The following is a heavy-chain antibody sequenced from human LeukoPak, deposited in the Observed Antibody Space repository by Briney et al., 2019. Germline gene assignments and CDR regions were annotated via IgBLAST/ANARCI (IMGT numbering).Heavy chain of an antibody. CDR3: ARSATGPDV. CDR2: IDLYSGGA. J-gene: IGHJ6*02. CDR1: GYTFTGHY. Sequence: ASVKVSCKASGYTFTGHYMHWVRQAPGQGLEWMGWIDLYSGGASYAQKFQGRVTMTRDTSISTAYMELSSLRSDDTAVYYCARSATGPDVWGQGTTVTVSS. V-gene: IGHV1-2*02.